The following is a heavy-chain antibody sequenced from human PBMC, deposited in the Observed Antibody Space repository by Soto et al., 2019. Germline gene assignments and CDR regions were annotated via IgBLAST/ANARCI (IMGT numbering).Heavy chain of an antibody. Sequence: EVQLVESGGGSVQPGGSLSLSCVASGFTFSSYSMNWVRQAPGKGLEWVSYISDSSSTKYYADSVEGRFTISRDNAKNSLHLQMNNLRAEDTAIYYCAALPVAGRDVDYWGQGTLVTVSS. CDR1: GFTFSSYS. CDR2: ISDSSSTK. V-gene: IGHV3-48*01. CDR3: AALPVAGRDVDY. D-gene: IGHD6-19*01. J-gene: IGHJ4*02.